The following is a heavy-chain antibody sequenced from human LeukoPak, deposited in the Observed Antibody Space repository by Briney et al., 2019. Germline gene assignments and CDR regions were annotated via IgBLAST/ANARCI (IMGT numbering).Heavy chain of an antibody. CDR2: IYYSGST. Sequence: SETLSLTCTVSGGSISSSSYYWGWIRQPPGKGLEWIGSIYYSGSTYYNPSLKSRVTISVDTSKNQFSLKLSSVTAADTAVYYCARDSVNYGSGANLDYWGQGTLVTVSS. V-gene: IGHV4-39*07. D-gene: IGHD3-10*01. CDR3: ARDSVNYGSGANLDY. CDR1: GGSISSSSYY. J-gene: IGHJ4*02.